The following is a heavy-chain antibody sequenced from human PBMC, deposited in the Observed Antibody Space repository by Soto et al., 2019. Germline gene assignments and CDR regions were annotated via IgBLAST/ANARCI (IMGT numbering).Heavy chain of an antibody. V-gene: IGHV3-23*01. CDR3: AKVPPYYDFWSGYTPYYFDY. CDR2: ISGSGGST. J-gene: IGHJ4*02. CDR1: GFTFSSYA. Sequence: PGGSLRLSCAASGFTFSSYAMSWVRQAPGKGLEWVSAISGSGGSTYYADSVKGRFTISRDNSKNTLYLQMNSLRAEDTAVYYCAKVPPYYDFWSGYTPYYFDYWGQGTLVTVSS. D-gene: IGHD3-3*01.